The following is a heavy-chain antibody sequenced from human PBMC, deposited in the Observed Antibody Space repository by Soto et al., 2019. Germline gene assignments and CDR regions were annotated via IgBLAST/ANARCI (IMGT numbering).Heavy chain of an antibody. V-gene: IGHV1-18*01. CDR2: ISAYNGNT. CDR3: ARVGATFVAYYYGMDV. J-gene: IGHJ6*02. D-gene: IGHD1-26*01. Sequence: ASVKVSCKASGYTLTSYGVSWVRQAPGQGLEWMGWISAYNGNTNYAQKLQGRVTMTTDTSTSTAYMELRSLRSDDTAVYYCARVGATFVAYYYGMDVWGQGTTVTVSS. CDR1: GYTLTSYG.